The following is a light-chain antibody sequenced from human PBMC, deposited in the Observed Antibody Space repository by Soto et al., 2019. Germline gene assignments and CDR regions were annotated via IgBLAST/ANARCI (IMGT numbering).Light chain of an antibody. Sequence: DIQMTQFPSSLSASVGDRVTITCRARQGIRNDLAWYQQKPGKAPKRLIYAASSLQSGVQSRFSGSGSGTECTLAISSLQPEDFATFYCLQHSTYPLTFGQGTKVEIK. J-gene: IGKJ1*01. CDR3: LQHSTYPLT. CDR2: AAS. V-gene: IGKV1-17*01. CDR1: QGIRND.